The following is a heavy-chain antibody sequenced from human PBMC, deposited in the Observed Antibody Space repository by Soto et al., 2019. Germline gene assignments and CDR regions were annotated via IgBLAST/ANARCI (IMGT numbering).Heavy chain of an antibody. Sequence: SETLSLTCAVSDYSISSGYYWGWIRQPPGKGLEWIGSIYHSGNTYYNPSLKSRVSISVDTSKNQFSLKLSSVAAADTAVYYCVRVSVGATSAFDIWGQGTMVTVS. CDR3: VRVSVGATSAFDI. CDR1: DYSISSGYY. J-gene: IGHJ3*02. CDR2: IYHSGNT. V-gene: IGHV4-38-2*01. D-gene: IGHD1-26*01.